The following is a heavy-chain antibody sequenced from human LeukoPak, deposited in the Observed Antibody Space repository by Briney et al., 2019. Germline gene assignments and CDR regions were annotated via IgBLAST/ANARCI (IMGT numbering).Heavy chain of an antibody. CDR2: IYIGDHM. D-gene: IGHD3-22*01. Sequence: GGFLRLSCTASGFTVSSNYMWIRQAPGKGLECIAVIYIGDHMYFAASVRGRFTISRDNSKNTLYLQMNSLRAEDTAVYYCARGPGGYYDSSGYYRHRQLDYWGQGTLVTASS. J-gene: IGHJ4*02. V-gene: IGHV3-53*05. CDR1: GFTVSSNY. CDR3: ARGPGGYYDSSGYYRHRQLDY.